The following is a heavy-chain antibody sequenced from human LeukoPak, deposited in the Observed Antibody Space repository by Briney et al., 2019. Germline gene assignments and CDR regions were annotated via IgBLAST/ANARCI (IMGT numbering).Heavy chain of an antibody. CDR2: IYSGGST. V-gene: IGHV3-53*01. Sequence: GGSLRLSCAASGFTVSSNYMSWVRQAPGKGLEWVSVIYSGGSTYYADSVKGRFTISRDNSKNTLYLQMNSLRAEDTAVYYCAKELSGYYSTGAFDIWGQGTMVTVSS. CDR1: GFTVSSNY. J-gene: IGHJ3*02. CDR3: AKELSGYYSTGAFDI. D-gene: IGHD3-22*01.